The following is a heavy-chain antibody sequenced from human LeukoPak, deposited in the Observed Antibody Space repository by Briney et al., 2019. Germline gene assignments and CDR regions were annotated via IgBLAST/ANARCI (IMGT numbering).Heavy chain of an antibody. CDR3: ARVLDYYGSGTYGFDY. V-gene: IGHV4-59*08. CDR2: IYYSGST. CDR1: GGSISSYY. Sequence: SETLSLTCTVSGGSISSYYWSGIRQPPGKGLEWIGYIYYSGSTNYNPSLKSRVTISVDTSKNQFSLNLSSVTAADSAVYYCARVLDYYGSGTYGFDYWGQGTLVTVSS. D-gene: IGHD3-10*01. J-gene: IGHJ4*02.